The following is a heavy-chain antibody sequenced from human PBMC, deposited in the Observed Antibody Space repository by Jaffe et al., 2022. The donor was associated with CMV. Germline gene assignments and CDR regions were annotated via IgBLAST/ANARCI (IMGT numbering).Heavy chain of an antibody. V-gene: IGHV2-70*15. CDR3: ARIRYYYDSSGYPLGYYYYMDV. Sequence: QVTLRESGPALVKPTQTLTLTCTFSGFSLSTSGMCVSWIRQPPGKALEWLARIDWDDDKYYSTSLKTRLTISKDTSKNQVVLTMTNMDPVDTATYYCARIRYYYDSSGYPLGYYYYMDVWGKGTTVTVSS. CDR2: IDWDDDK. J-gene: IGHJ6*03. CDR1: GFSLSTSGMC. D-gene: IGHD3-22*01.